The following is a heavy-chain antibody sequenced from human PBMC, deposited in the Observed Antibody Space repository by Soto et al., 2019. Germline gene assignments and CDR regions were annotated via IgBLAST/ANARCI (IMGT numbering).Heavy chain of an antibody. V-gene: IGHV4-39*01. J-gene: IGHJ6*02. CDR2: IYYSGST. CDR1: GCSISSSSYY. D-gene: IGHD6-13*01. Sequence: QLQLQESGPGLVKPSATLSLTCTVSGCSISSSSYYCGCIRQPPGKGLEWIGSIYYSGSTYYNPSLKSRVTISVVPSKNQFSLKLSSVTAEDTPVYYCARHLDPDWVAAGTCYYYGMDVWGQGTTVTVSS. CDR3: ARHLDPDWVAAGTCYYYGMDV.